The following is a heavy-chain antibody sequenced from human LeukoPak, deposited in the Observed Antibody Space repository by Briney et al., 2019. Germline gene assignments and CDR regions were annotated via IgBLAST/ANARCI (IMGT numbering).Heavy chain of an antibody. J-gene: IGHJ6*02. V-gene: IGHV3-33*08. D-gene: IGHD3-10*01. CDR3: ARDSYYGSGSYADYYYGMDV. CDR1: GFTFSSYA. Sequence: GGSLRLSCAASGFTFSSYAMSWVRQAPGKGLEWVAVIWYDGSNKYYADSVKGRFTISRDNSKNTLYLQMNSLRAEDTAVYYCARDSYYGSGSYADYYYGMDVWGQGTTVTVSS. CDR2: IWYDGSNK.